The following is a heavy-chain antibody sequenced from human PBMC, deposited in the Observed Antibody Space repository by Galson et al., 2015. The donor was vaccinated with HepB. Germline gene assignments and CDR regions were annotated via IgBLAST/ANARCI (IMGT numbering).Heavy chain of an antibody. CDR3: AKDGIMVANNPYHFHY. CDR1: GFRFTRYA. CDR2: ITSSGGNS. V-gene: IGHV3-23*01. Sequence: SLRLSCAASGFRFTRYAMTWVRQAPGKGLEWVSSITSSGGNSYYTDSVKGRFTASRDNSKNTLLLQLNSLRAEDTAMYFCAKDGIMVANNPYHFHYWGQGTLVTVSS. J-gene: IGHJ4*02. D-gene: IGHD2-15*01.